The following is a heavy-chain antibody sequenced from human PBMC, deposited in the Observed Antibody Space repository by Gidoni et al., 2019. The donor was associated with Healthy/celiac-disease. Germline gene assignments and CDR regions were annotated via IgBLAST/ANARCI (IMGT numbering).Heavy chain of an antibody. D-gene: IGHD4-17*01. CDR2: IWYDGSNK. V-gene: IGHV3-33*01. Sequence: QVQLVESGGGVVQPGRSLRLCCAASGFTFSSYGLHWVRQAPGKGLGWVAVIWYDGSNKYYADSVKGRFTISRDNSKNTLYLQMNSLRAEDTAVYYCARELDGDYDKRGIPYYGMDVWGQGTTVTVSS. CDR3: ARELDGDYDKRGIPYYGMDV. CDR1: GFTFSSYG. J-gene: IGHJ6*02.